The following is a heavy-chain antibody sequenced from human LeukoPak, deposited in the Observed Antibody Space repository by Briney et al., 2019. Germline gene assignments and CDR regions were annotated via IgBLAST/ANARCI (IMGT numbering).Heavy chain of an antibody. Sequence: PSETLSLTCAVYGGSFSGYYWSWIRQPPGKGLEWIGEINHSGSTNYNPSLKSRVTISVDTSKNQFSLKLSSVTAADTAVYYCARVQGRYYDSSGYLSDAFDIWGQGTMVTVSS. V-gene: IGHV4-34*01. J-gene: IGHJ3*02. CDR3: ARVQGRYYDSSGYLSDAFDI. CDR2: INHSGST. CDR1: GGSFSGYY. D-gene: IGHD3-22*01.